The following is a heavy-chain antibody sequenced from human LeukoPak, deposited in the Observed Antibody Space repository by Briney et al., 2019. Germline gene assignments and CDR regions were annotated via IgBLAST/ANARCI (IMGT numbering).Heavy chain of an antibody. Sequence: QPGRSLRLSCAASGFTFSSYGMHWVRQAPGKGLEWVAVISKDGSNKYHADSVKGRFAIFRDNSKNTLYLQMNSLRADDTALYYCARDWYSSNWYGNSFDFWGQGTLVTVSS. CDR2: ISKDGSNK. CDR3: ARDWYSSNWYGNSFDF. D-gene: IGHD6-13*01. V-gene: IGHV3-30*19. CDR1: GFTFSSYG. J-gene: IGHJ4*02.